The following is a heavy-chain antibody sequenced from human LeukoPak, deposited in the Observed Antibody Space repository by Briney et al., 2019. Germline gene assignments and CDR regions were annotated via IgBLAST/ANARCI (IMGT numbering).Heavy chain of an antibody. V-gene: IGHV3-30*02. J-gene: IGHJ5*02. CDR3: AKDGNWASVS. CDR1: GFTFS. Sequence: GGSLRLSCVGSGFTFSVHWVRQVPGKGLEWLTFIRHDGTDQHYADSVRGRFTISRDNSKNTVYLQMNSLRPEDAALYYCAKDGNWASVSWGQGTLVTVSS. D-gene: IGHD7-27*01. CDR2: IRHDGTDQ.